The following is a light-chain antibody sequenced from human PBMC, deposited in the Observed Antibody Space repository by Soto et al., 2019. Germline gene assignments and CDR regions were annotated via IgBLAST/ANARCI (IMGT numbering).Light chain of an antibody. CDR1: QSVSNN. Sequence: EIVLTQSPGTLSLSPGERATLPCRASQSVSNNYLAWYQQKPGQAPRLVIYGASNRATGIPDRFSGSGSGTEFTLTINSLQSEDFAVYYCQQYNNWPMWTFGQGTKVDIK. CDR3: QQYNNWPMWT. J-gene: IGKJ1*01. CDR2: GAS. V-gene: IGKV3D-15*01.